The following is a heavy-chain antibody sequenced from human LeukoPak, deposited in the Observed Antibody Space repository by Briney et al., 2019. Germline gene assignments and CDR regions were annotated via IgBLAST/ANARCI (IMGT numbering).Heavy chain of an antibody. CDR3: AVTHYYGSGNYFDY. D-gene: IGHD3-10*01. J-gene: IGHJ4*02. V-gene: IGHV1-2*02. CDR1: GYTFTGYY. Sequence: ASVKVSCKASGYTFTGYYMHWVRQAPGQGLEWMGWINPNSGGTNYAQKFQGRVTITADESTSTAYMELSSLRSEDTAVYYCAVTHYYGSGNYFDYWGQGTLVTVSS. CDR2: INPNSGGT.